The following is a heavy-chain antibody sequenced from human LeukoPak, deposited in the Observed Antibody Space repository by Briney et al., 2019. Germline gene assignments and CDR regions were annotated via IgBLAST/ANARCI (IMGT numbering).Heavy chain of an antibody. Sequence: SETLSLTCAVYGGSFSVYYWSWIRQTPREGLERIVEINHSGSTNYNPSLKSRVTISVDTSKNQFSLKLSSVTAADTAVYYCARMGSYRYLAYFDYWGQGTLVTVSS. J-gene: IGHJ4*02. V-gene: IGHV4-34*01. CDR1: GGSFSVYY. D-gene: IGHD3-16*02. CDR3: ARMGSYRYLAYFDY. CDR2: INHSGST.